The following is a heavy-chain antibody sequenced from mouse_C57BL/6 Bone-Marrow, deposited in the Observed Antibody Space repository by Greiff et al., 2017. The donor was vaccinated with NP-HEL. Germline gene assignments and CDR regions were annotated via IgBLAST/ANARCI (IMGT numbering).Heavy chain of an antibody. D-gene: IGHD5-2*01. CDR2: IYPRSGNT. CDR3: ARVEYYF. V-gene: IGHV1-81*01. J-gene: IGHJ2*01. Sequence: VQLQQSGAELARPGASVKLSCKASGYTFTSYGISWVKQRTGQGLEWIGEIYPRSGNTYYNEKFKGKATLTADKSSSTAYMELRSLTSEDSAVYFCARVEYYFWGQGTTLTVSS. CDR1: GYTFTSYG.